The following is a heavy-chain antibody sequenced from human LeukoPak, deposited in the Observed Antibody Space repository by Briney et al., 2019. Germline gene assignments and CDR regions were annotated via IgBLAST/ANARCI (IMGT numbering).Heavy chain of an antibody. CDR2: TTYDRINK. Sequence: PGRDPLPSCADPRITFSGYCIDLVRHRTGKRIEWGAVTTYDRINKNNAGSVKGRFTIARDNSKNTLYWQMNSLRPEDTAVYYCAKDLYPYGSGIRPEQQLGLYFFDDWGQGTLVIVSS. D-gene: IGHD3-10*01. V-gene: IGHV3-30*18. CDR1: RITFSGYC. J-gene: IGHJ4*02. CDR3: AKDLYPYGSGIRPEQQLGLYFFDD.